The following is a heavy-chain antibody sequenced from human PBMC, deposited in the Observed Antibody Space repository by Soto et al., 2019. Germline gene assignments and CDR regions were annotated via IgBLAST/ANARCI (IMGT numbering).Heavy chain of an antibody. D-gene: IGHD3-9*01. V-gene: IGHV3-13*05. Sequence: VGSLRLSCAASGFTFSSYDMHWVRQATGKCLEWVSASGTAGDPYYPGSVKGRFTISRENAKNSLYLQMNSLRAGDTAVYYCARGNYDILPGSSPMDVWGQATTVIVSS. CDR1: GFTFSSYD. CDR3: ARGNYDILPGSSPMDV. J-gene: IGHJ6*02. CDR2: SGTAGDP.